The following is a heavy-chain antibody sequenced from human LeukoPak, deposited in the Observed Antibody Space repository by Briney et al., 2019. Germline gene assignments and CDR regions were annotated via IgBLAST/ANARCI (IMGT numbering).Heavy chain of an antibody. V-gene: IGHV1-18*01. Sequence: VASVKVSCKASGYTFTSYGISWVRQAPGQGLEWMGWISAYNGNTNYAQKLQGRVTMTTDTSTSTAYMELRSLRSDDTAVYYCARGDYYDSSGYSDYWGQGTLVTVSS. CDR1: GYTFTSYG. CDR3: ARGDYYDSSGYSDY. CDR2: ISAYNGNT. D-gene: IGHD3-22*01. J-gene: IGHJ4*02.